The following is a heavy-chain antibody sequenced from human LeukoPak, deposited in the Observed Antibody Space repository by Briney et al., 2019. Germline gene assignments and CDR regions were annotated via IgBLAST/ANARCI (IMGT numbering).Heavy chain of an antibody. D-gene: IGHD3-22*01. Sequence: PSETLSLTCTVSGGSISSGGYYWSWIRQHPGKGLEWIGYIYYGGSTYYNPSLKSRVTISVDTSKNQFSLKLSSVTAADTAVYYCARNYYDSSGYLGDWGQGTLVTVSS. J-gene: IGHJ4*02. CDR2: IYYGGST. V-gene: IGHV4-31*03. CDR1: GGSISSGGYY. CDR3: ARNYYDSSGYLGD.